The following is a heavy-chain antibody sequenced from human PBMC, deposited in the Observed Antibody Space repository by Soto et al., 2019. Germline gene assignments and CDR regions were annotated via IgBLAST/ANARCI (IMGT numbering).Heavy chain of an antibody. CDR3: ARATFFSGAPSY. CDR2: INSDGSST. V-gene: IGHV3-74*01. D-gene: IGHD6-19*01. CDR1: GFTFSSYW. Sequence: LRLSCAASGFTFSSYWMHWVRQAPGKGLVWVSRINSDGSSTSYADSVKGRFTISRDNAKNTLYLQMNSLRAEDTAVYYCARATFFSGAPSYWGQGTLVTVSS. J-gene: IGHJ4*02.